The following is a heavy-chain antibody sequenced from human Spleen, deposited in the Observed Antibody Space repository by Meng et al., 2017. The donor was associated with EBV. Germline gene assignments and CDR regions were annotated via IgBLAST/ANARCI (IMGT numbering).Heavy chain of an antibody. CDR1: GGSFSGYY. CDR3: ALFNGYRLGIFAY. D-gene: IGHD3-9*01. CDR2: INHSGST. V-gene: IGHV4-34*01. J-gene: IGHJ4*02. Sequence: QVQLMQLGAGPLKPSETLSRTCAVYGGSFSGYYWGCIRQPPGKGLEWIGEINHSGSTNFNASLKSRVTISIDTSKNQFSLKLSSVTAADTAVYYCALFNGYRLGIFAYWGQGTLVTVSS.